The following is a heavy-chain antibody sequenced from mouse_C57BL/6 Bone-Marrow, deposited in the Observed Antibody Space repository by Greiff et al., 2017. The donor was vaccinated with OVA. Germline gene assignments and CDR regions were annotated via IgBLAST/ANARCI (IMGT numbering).Heavy chain of an antibody. CDR1: GFTFSDYG. CDR2: ISSGSSTI. J-gene: IGHJ2*01. Sequence: EVMLVESGGGLVKPGGSLKLSCAASGFTFSDYGMHWVRQAPEKGLEWVAYISSGSSTIYYADTVKGRFTISRDNATNTLFLQMTSLRSEDTAIYYCARDYCGSSYYFDYWGQGTTLTVSS. D-gene: IGHD1-1*01. V-gene: IGHV5-17*01. CDR3: ARDYCGSSYYFDY.